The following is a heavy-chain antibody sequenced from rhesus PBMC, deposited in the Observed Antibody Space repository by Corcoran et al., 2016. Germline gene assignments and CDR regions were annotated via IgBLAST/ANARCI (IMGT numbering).Heavy chain of an antibody. D-gene: IGHD2-33*01. J-gene: IGHJ6*01. CDR1: GYSISSGYG. CDR3: ARYTSTYYGLDS. Sequence: QVQLQESGPGLVKPSETLSLTCAVSGYSISSGYGWRWSRQPPGQGLEWIGYVGGSSGSTKYNPSLKSRVTISKDTSKNQFSLKLSSVTAADAAVYYCARYTSTYYGLDSWGQGVVVTVSS. V-gene: IGHV4-127*01. CDR2: VGGSSGST.